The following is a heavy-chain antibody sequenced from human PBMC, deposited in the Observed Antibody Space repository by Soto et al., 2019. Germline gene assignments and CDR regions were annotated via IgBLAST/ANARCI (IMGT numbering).Heavy chain of an antibody. V-gene: IGHV1-69*13. Sequence: GASVKVSCKAPGGTFSSYAISWVRRAPGQGLEWMGGIIPIFGTANYAQKFQGRVTITADESTSTAYMELSSLRSEDTAVYYCAREYYYEISGYYSLDYWGQGTLVTVSS. J-gene: IGHJ4*02. CDR1: GGTFSSYA. D-gene: IGHD3-22*01. CDR2: IIPIFGTA. CDR3: AREYYYEISGYYSLDY.